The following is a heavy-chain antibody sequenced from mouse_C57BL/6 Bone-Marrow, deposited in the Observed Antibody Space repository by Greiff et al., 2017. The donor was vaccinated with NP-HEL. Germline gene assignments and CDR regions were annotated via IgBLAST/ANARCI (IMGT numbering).Heavy chain of an antibody. D-gene: IGHD1-2*01. CDR2: INYDGSST. V-gene: IGHV5-16*01. CDR1: GFTFSDYY. CDR3: ARQLLRPYYFDY. Sequence: EVMLVESEGGLVQPGSSMKLSCTASGFTFSDYYMAWVRQVPEKGLEWVANINYDGSSTYYLDSLKSRFIISRDNAKNILYLQMSSLKSEDTATYYCARQLLRPYYFDYWGQGTTLTVSS. J-gene: IGHJ2*01.